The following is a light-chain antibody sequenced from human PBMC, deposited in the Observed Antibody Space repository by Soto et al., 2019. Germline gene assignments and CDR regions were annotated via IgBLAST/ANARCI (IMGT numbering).Light chain of an antibody. CDR2: KAS. CDR1: QSIGSS. Sequence: DIQKTQSPSTLSASVGDRVTITCRASQSIGSSLAWYQQKSGKAPNLLIYKASTLESGVPSRFGGSGSGTEFTLPISSLQPDDFATYYCQQYRDYPFTFGPGTEVDVK. V-gene: IGKV1-5*03. J-gene: IGKJ3*01. CDR3: QQYRDYPFT.